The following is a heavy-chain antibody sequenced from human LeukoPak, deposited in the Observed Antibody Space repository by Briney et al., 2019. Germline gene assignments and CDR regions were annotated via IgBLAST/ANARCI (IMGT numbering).Heavy chain of an antibody. V-gene: IGHV1-2*02. D-gene: IGHD4-11*01. CDR3: ASDYSNYGYFDY. J-gene: IGHJ4*02. CDR2: INPNSGGT. CDR1: GYTLTGYY. Sequence: AASVKVSCKASGYTLTGYYMHWVRQAPGQGLEWMGWINPNSGGTNYAQKFQGRVTMTRDTSISTAYVELSRLRSDDTAVYYCASDYSNYGYFDYWGQGTLVTVSS.